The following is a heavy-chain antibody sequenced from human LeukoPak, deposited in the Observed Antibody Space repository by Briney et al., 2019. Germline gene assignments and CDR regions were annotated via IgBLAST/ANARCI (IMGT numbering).Heavy chain of an antibody. CDR3: AGSPGPFGY. Sequence: PGGSPRLSCAASGFTFNNYNMNWVRQAPGKGLERVSYISSSSNTIFYADSVKGRFTISRDNAKNSLYLQMNSLRAEDTAVYYCAGSPGPFGYWGQGTLVTVSS. CDR1: GFTFNNYN. V-gene: IGHV3-48*01. J-gene: IGHJ4*02. D-gene: IGHD6-13*01. CDR2: ISSSSNTI.